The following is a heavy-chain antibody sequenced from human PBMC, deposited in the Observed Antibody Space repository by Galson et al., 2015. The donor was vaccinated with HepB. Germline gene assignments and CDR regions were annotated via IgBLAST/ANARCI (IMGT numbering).Heavy chain of an antibody. V-gene: IGHV1-18*01. Sequence: SVKVSCKASGYTFTSYGISWVRQAPGQGLEWMGWISAYDGNTNYAQKLQGRVTMTTDTSTSTAYMELRSLRSDDTAVYYCARDKGPVLPWFETPNQYYYGMDVWGQGTTVTVSS. CDR3: ARDKGPVLPWFETPNQYYYGMDV. J-gene: IGHJ6*02. CDR2: ISAYDGNT. CDR1: GYTFTSYG. D-gene: IGHD3-10*01.